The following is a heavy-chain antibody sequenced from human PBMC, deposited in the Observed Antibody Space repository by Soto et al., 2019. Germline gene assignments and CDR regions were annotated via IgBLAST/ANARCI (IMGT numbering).Heavy chain of an antibody. V-gene: IGHV1-3*01. CDR1: GYTFTSYA. J-gene: IGHJ4*02. CDR3: ARDVMVRGVMPNYYFDY. Sequence: RASVKVSCKASGYTFTSYAMHWVRQAPGQRLEWMGWINAGNGNTKYSQKFQGRVTITRDTSASTAYMELSSLRSEDTAVYYCARDVMVRGVMPNYYFDYWGQGTLVTVS. CDR2: INAGNGNT. D-gene: IGHD3-10*01.